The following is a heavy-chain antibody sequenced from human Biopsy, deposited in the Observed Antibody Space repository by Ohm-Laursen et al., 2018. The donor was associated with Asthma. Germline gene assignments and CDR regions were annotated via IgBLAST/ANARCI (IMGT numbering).Heavy chain of an antibody. CDR2: ISVYNGNT. CDR1: GYTFNSAG. Sequence: ASVKVSCKVSGYTFNSAGITWVRQAPGQGLEWMGWISVYNGNTKVAQKLQDRVTMITDTSTSTAYMELRSLRSDDTAVYFCARAADYSHYYGIDVWGQGTTVTAS. V-gene: IGHV1-18*01. CDR3: ARAADYSHYYGIDV. J-gene: IGHJ6*02. D-gene: IGHD3-10*01.